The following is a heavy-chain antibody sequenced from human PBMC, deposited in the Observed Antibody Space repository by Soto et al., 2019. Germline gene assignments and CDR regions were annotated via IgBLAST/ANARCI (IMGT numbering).Heavy chain of an antibody. V-gene: IGHV1-46*03. Sequence: QVQLVQSGAEVKKPGASVKVSCKASGYTFTSYYMHWVRQAPGQGLEWMGIINPSGGSTSYAQKCRGRVTMTWDTSTSTVYMELSSLRSEDTAVYYCARVYCSGGSCYSIDYWGQGTLVTVSS. D-gene: IGHD2-15*01. J-gene: IGHJ4*02. CDR3: ARVYCSGGSCYSIDY. CDR2: INPSGGST. CDR1: GYTFTSYY.